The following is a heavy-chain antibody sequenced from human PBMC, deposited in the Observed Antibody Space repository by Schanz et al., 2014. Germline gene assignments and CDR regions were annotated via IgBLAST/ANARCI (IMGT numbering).Heavy chain of an antibody. D-gene: IGHD3-16*01. Sequence: EVQVVESGGGLVQPGGSLRLSCAASGFSFVDAWMSWVRQAPGRGLEWVATIKKDGSEKYNVDAVKGRFTISRDNAKNSLYLQMNSLRAEDTALYYCAKDRQNRVNRVGYYYGMDVWGQGTTVTVSS. CDR2: IKKDGSEK. J-gene: IGHJ6*02. CDR3: AKDRQNRVNRVGYYYGMDV. CDR1: GFSFVDAW. V-gene: IGHV3-7*03.